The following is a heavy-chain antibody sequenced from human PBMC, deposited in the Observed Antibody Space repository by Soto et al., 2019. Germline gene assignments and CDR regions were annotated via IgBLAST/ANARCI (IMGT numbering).Heavy chain of an antibody. CDR2: IIPILGIA. D-gene: IGHD5-12*01. CDR3: ASLPKGYATPYNAFDI. V-gene: IGHV1-69*02. CDR1: GGTFSSYT. J-gene: IGHJ3*02. Sequence: GASVKVSCKASGGTFSSYTISWVRQAPGQGLEWMGRIIPILGIANYAQKFQGRVTITADKSTSTAYMELSSLSSEDTAVYYCASLPKGYATPYNAFDICGQGTMVTVSS.